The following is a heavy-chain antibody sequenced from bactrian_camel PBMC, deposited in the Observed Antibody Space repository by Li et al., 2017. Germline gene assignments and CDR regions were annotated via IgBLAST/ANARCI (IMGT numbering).Heavy chain of an antibody. J-gene: IGHJ6*01. V-gene: IGHV3S53*01. Sequence: HVQLVESGGGSVQNGGSLRLSCEGSGITYRDPCMGWFRQLPGKERETIATMDGYGGTRYANSVKGRFTISQGNSKNSLYLQMNSLKPEDTAMYYCAADCEFRYDQFIFQTGTWGHGTQVTVS. CDR3: AADCEFRYDQFIFQTGT. CDR1: GITYRDPC. D-gene: IGHD3*01. CDR2: MDGYGGT.